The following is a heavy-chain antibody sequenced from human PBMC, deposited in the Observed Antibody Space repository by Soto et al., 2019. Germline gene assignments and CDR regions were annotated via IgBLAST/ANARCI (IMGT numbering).Heavy chain of an antibody. J-gene: IGHJ4*02. CDR3: AKDLGSGSYSN. CDR1: GFTFSSYG. D-gene: IGHD3-10*01. CDR2: ISYDGSNK. V-gene: IGHV3-30*18. Sequence: PGGSLRLSCAASGFTFSSYGMHWVRQAPGKGLEWVAVISYDGSNKYYADSVKGRFTISRDNSKNTLYLQMNSLRAEDTAVYYCAKDLGSGSYSNWGQGTLVTSPQ.